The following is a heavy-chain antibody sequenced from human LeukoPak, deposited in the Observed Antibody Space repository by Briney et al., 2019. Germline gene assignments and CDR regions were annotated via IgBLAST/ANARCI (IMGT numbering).Heavy chain of an antibody. CDR1: GYTFTSYG. Sequence: GASVKVSCKASGYTFTSYGISWVRQAPGQGLEWMGWISAYNGNTNYAQKLQGRVTMTTDTSTSTAYMELRSLRSDDTAVYYCARDTDRGYSYGYGLYAFDIWGQGTMVTVSS. D-gene: IGHD5-18*01. CDR3: ARDTDRGYSYGYGLYAFDI. CDR2: ISAYNGNT. V-gene: IGHV1-18*01. J-gene: IGHJ3*02.